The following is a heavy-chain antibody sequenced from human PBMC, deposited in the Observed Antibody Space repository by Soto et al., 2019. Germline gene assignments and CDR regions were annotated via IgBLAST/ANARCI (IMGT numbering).Heavy chain of an antibody. J-gene: IGHJ4*02. CDR3: ARDKGLEVTAMAY. CDR2: IYSGGST. D-gene: IGHD5-18*01. V-gene: IGHV3-66*01. CDR1: GFTVSRNY. Sequence: GGSLRLSCAASGFTVSRNYMSWVRQAPGKGLEWVSVIYSGGSTYYADSVKGRFTISRENSKNTLYLQMNSLRAEDTAVYYCARDKGLEVTAMAYWGQGTLVTVSS.